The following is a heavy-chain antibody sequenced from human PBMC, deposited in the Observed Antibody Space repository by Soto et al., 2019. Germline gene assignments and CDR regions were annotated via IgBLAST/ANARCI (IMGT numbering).Heavy chain of an antibody. Sequence: AEAMKISCEGSGCSFAGDWITWVRQKAGKGLEWMGRIDPSDSQTYYSPSFRGHVTISVTKSITTVFLQWSSLRASDTAMYYCARQIFFFKSSANHQDLHAFPAQRSPDL. V-gene: IGHV5-10-1*01. D-gene: IGHD3-9*01. CDR2: IDPSDSQT. CDR3: ARQIFFFKSSANHQDLHAFPAQRSPDL. J-gene: IGHJ2*01. CDR1: GCSFAGDW.